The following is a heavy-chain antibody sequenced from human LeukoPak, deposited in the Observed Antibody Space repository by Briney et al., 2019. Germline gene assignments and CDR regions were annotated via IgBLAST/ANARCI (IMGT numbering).Heavy chain of an antibody. Sequence: SETLSLTCTVSGGSISSGDYHWNWIRQPPGEGLGWIGFIHDSGSTSYNTSLKSRILISRAVSKKQFSLKLSSVTAADPAVYSCPSRVQIVGATMGVGAFAIWGQGTMATVSS. CDR3: PSRVQIVGATMGVGAFAI. J-gene: IGHJ3*02. D-gene: IGHD1-26*01. CDR2: IHDSGST. V-gene: IGHV4-30-4*01. CDR1: GGSISSGDYH.